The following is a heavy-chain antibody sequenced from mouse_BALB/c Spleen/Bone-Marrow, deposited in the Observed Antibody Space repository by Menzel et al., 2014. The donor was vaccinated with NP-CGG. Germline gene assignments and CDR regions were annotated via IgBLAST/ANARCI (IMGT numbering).Heavy chain of an antibody. Sequence: VQLQQSGAELARPGASVKMSCQASGYTFTRYTMHWETQRPGQGLEWIGYIIPSSGYTNYNQKFKDKATLTADKSASTAYMQLSSLTSEDSAVYYCTIRYYAMDYWGQGTSVTVSS. D-gene: IGHD1-1*01. J-gene: IGHJ4*01. CDR2: IIPSSGYT. CDR3: TIRYYAMDY. V-gene: IGHV1-4*01. CDR1: GYTFTRYT.